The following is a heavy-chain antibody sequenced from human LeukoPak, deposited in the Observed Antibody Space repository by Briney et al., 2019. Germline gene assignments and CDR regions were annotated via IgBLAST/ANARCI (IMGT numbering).Heavy chain of an antibody. Sequence: PGRSLRLSCAASGFTFSSYAMHWVRQAPGKGLEWVAVISYDGSNKYYADSVKGRFTISRDNSKNTLYLQMNSLRAEDTAVYYCAKREVGVGATRNWFDPWGQGTLVTVSS. CDR2: ISYDGSNK. J-gene: IGHJ5*02. D-gene: IGHD1-26*01. CDR3: AKREVGVGATRNWFDP. V-gene: IGHV3-30-3*02. CDR1: GFTFSSYA.